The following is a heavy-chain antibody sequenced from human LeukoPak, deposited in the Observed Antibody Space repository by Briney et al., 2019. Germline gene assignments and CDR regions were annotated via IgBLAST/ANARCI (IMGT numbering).Heavy chain of an antibody. CDR3: ARVEVCFVCLGGYYYYYYMDV. V-gene: IGHV4-59*11. Sequence: SETLSLTCTVSGGSISSHYWSWIRQPPGKGLEWIGYIYYSGSTNYNPSLKSRVTISVDTSKNQFSLKLSSVTAADTAVYYCARVEVCFVCLGGYYYYYYMDVWGKGTTVTVSS. CDR1: GGSISSHY. CDR2: IYYSGST. D-gene: IGHD2-21*01. J-gene: IGHJ6*03.